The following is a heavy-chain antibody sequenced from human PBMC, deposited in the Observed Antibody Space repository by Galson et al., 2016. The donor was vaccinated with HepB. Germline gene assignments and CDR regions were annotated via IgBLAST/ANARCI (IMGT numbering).Heavy chain of an antibody. J-gene: IGHJ4*02. CDR3: ARAVSWDYGDYAGY. D-gene: IGHD4-17*01. CDR2: ISSSSYI. V-gene: IGHV3-21*01. Sequence: CAASGFTFSSYSMNWVRQAPGKGLEWVSSISSSSYIYYADSVKGRFTISRDNAKNSLYLQMNSLRAEDTAVYYCARAVSWDYGDYAGYWGQGTLVTVSS. CDR1: GFTFSSYS.